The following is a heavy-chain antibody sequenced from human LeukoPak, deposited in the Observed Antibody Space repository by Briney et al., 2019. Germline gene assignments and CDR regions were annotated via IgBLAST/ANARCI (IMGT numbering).Heavy chain of an antibody. Sequence: ASVKVSCKASGGTFSSYAISWVRQAPGQGLEWMGGIIPIFGIANYAQKFQGRVTITADKSTSTAYMELSSLRSEDTAVYYCARDDSSGYYSTQGYYFDYWGQGTLVTVSS. J-gene: IGHJ4*02. D-gene: IGHD3-22*01. CDR1: GGTFSSYA. V-gene: IGHV1-69*10. CDR2: IIPIFGIA. CDR3: ARDDSSGYYSTQGYYFDY.